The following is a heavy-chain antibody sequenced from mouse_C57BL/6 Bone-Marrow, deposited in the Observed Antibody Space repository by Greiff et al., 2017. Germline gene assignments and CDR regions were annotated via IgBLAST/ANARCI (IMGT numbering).Heavy chain of an antibody. V-gene: IGHV1-69*01. CDR3: ARGIYYDYVFDY. CDR1: GYTFTSYW. D-gene: IGHD2-4*01. Sequence: VQLKQPGAELVMPGASVKLSCKASGYTFTSYWMHWVKQRPGQGLEWIGEIDPSDSYTNYNQKFKGKSTLTVDKSSSTAYMQLSSLTSEDSAVDYCARGIYYDYVFDYWGQGTTLTVSS. CDR2: IDPSDSYT. J-gene: IGHJ2*01.